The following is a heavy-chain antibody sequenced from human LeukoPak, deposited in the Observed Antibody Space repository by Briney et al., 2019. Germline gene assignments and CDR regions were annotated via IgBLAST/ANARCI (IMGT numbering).Heavy chain of an antibody. CDR1: GFTFSDYA. D-gene: IGHD2-21*02. CDR3: ARAMAYCGDDCYERGYYFDY. CDR2: LGGNNIHT. J-gene: IGHJ4*02. Sequence: PGASLRLSCAASGFTFSDYAMNWVRQAPRKGPEWLSSLGGNNIHTKSADSVKGRFTISRDNSKNMLYLQMNSLRAEDTAVYYCARAMAYCGDDCYERGYYFDYWGQGTQVTVSS. V-gene: IGHV3-23*01.